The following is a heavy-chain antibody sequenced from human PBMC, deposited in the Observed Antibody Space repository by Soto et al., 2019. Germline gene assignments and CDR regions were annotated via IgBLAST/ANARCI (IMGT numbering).Heavy chain of an antibody. CDR2: ISGSGGST. CDR1: GFTFSSYA. CDR3: AKDSKPCYHSRGCDAFDI. D-gene: IGHD3-22*01. J-gene: IGHJ3*02. V-gene: IGHV3-23*01. Sequence: GGSLRLSCAASGFTFSSYAMSWVRQAPGKGLEWVSAISGSGGSTYYADSVKGRFTISRDNSKNTLYLQMNSLRAEDTAVYYCAKDSKPCYHSRGCDAFDIWGQGTMVTVSS.